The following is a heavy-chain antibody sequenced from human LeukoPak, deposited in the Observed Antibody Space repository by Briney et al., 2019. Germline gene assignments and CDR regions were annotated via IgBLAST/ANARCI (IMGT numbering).Heavy chain of an antibody. CDR3: ASYQLRFLTRCAFDI. Sequence: SQTLSLTCTVSGGSISSGDYYWSWLRQPPGKGLEWIGYIYYRGSTYYNPSLKSRVTISVDTSKNQFSLKLSSVTAADTAVYYCASYQLRFLTRCAFDIWGQGTMVTVSS. J-gene: IGHJ3*02. D-gene: IGHD3-3*01. V-gene: IGHV4-30-4*08. CDR2: IYYRGST. CDR1: GGSISSGDYY.